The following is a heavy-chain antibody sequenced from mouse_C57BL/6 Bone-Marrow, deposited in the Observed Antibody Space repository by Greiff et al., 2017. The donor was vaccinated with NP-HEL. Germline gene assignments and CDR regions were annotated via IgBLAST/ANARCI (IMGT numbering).Heavy chain of an antibody. CDR1: GYTFTDYY. V-gene: IGHV1-19*01. D-gene: IGHD3-2*02. Sequence: VQLKESGPVLVKPGASVKMSCKASGYTFTDYYMNWVKQSHGKSLEWIGVINPYNGGTSYNQKFKGKATLTVDKSSSTAYMELNSLTSEDSAVYYCARQLRLRGNFAYWGQGTLVTVSA. J-gene: IGHJ3*01. CDR2: INPYNGGT. CDR3: ARQLRLRGNFAY.